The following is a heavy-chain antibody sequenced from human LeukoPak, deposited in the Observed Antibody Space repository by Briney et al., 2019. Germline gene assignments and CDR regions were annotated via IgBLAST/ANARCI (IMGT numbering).Heavy chain of an antibody. Sequence: SETLSLTCAVYGGSFSVYYWSWIRQPPGQGLDWIGEINHSGSNNYIPSLKGRVTISVDTSKNQFSLKLSSVTAADTAVYYCARGLGLRWGNGLWYWGQGTLVTVSS. CDR1: GGSFSVYY. CDR2: INHSGSN. J-gene: IGHJ4*02. CDR3: ARGLGLRWGNGLWY. V-gene: IGHV4-34*01. D-gene: IGHD4-23*01.